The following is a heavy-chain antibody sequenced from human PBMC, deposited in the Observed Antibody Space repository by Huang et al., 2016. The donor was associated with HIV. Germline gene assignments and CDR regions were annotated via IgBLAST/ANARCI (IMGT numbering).Heavy chain of an antibody. CDR3: ARMFKYDSGGYWGNDAFDI. D-gene: IGHD3-22*01. J-gene: IGHJ3*02. CDR1: GGSFSGHY. V-gene: IGHV4-34*02. CDR2: ISESGST. Sequence: QVQLQQWGAELLKPSETLSLTCAVSGGSFSGHYWTWIRQPPGRGLEWIGEISESGSTTYNPSLKSRVTISGDTSQSQFSLKLNSVTAADTAIYYCARMFKYDSGGYWGNDAFDIWGQGTMVTVS.